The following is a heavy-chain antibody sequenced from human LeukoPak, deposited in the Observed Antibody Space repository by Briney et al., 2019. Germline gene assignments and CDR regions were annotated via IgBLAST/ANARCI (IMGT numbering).Heavy chain of an antibody. J-gene: IGHJ4*02. CDR1: GGTFSSYA. Sequence: ASVKVSCKASGGTFSSYAISWVRQAPGQGLEWMGGIIPIFGTANYAQKFQGRVTITADESTSTAYMELSSLRSEGTAVYYCASRGGGNYDILTGYRHWGQGTLVTVSS. D-gene: IGHD3-9*01. CDR2: IIPIFGTA. CDR3: ASRGGGNYDILTGYRH. V-gene: IGHV1-69*13.